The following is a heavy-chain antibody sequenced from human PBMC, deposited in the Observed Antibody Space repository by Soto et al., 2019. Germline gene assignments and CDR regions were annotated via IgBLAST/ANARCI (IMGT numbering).Heavy chain of an antibody. V-gene: IGHV3-48*01. CDR2: ISSSSSTI. J-gene: IGHJ5*02. CDR3: ARFVAAVATNWFDP. Sequence: GGSLRLSCAASGFTFSSYSMNWVRQAPGKGLEWVSYISSSSSTIYYADSVKGRFTISRDNAKNSLYLQMNSLRAEDTAVCYCARFVAAVATNWFDPWGQGTLVTVSS. D-gene: IGHD6-13*01. CDR1: GFTFSSYS.